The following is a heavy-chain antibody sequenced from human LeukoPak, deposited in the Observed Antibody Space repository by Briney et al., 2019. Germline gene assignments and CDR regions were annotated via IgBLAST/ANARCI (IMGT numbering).Heavy chain of an antibody. CDR2: ISAYNGKT. Sequence: ASVKVSCKASGYTFTSYGISWVRQAPGQGLEWMGWISAYNGKTNYAQKLQGRVTMTTDTSTSTAYMELRSLSSDDTAVYYCARDRYRYCSGGSCLSYLYYFDYWGQGTLVTVSS. CDR1: GYTFTSYG. V-gene: IGHV1-18*01. CDR3: ARDRYRYCSGGSCLSYLYYFDY. D-gene: IGHD2-15*01. J-gene: IGHJ4*02.